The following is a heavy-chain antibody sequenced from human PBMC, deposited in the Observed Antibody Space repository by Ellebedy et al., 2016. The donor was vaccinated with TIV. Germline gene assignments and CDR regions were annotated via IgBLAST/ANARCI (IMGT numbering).Heavy chain of an antibody. D-gene: IGHD1-26*01. Sequence: GESLKISCAASGFTFSSYWTSWVRQAPGKGLEWVANIKQDGSKRFYVDSVKGRITISRDNAKNSLYLQMNNLRAEDTAVYYCARDTLVGVTDSYFDYWGQGTLVTVSS. V-gene: IGHV3-7*03. CDR3: ARDTLVGVTDSYFDY. J-gene: IGHJ4*02. CDR2: IKQDGSKR. CDR1: GFTFSSYW.